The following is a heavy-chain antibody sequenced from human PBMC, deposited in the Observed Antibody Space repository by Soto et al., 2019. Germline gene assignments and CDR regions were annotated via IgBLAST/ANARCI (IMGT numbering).Heavy chain of an antibody. CDR1: GASISSSY. CDR2: VYYSGST. D-gene: IGHD3-22*01. V-gene: IGHV4-59*01. CDR3: ARGYYDTSGQSNTFDI. Sequence: SETLSLTCTVSGASISSSYWSWIRQSPGKGLEWIGYVYYSGSTNYNPSLKGRVTISVDTSKNQFSLKLGSVTAADTAVYYCARGYYDTSGQSNTFDIWGQGTMVTVSS. J-gene: IGHJ3*02.